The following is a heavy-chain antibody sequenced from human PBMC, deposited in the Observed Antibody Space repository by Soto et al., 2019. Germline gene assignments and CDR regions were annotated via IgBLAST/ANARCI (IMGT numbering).Heavy chain of an antibody. Sequence: EVQLLESGGGLVQPGGSLRLSCATSGFTFHSHALSWVRQAPGKGLEWVSGISAAGVTTFYADSVKGRFTISRDNSRDTVPLQMNSLRAEDTAFYYCAKDRTPPLSQPPSSKAIKNLLGGQCFDSWGQGTLVSVSS. V-gene: IGHV3-23*01. CDR1: GFTFHSHA. CDR2: ISAAGVTT. J-gene: IGHJ4*02. CDR3: AKDRTPPLSQPPSSKAIKNLLGGQCFDS.